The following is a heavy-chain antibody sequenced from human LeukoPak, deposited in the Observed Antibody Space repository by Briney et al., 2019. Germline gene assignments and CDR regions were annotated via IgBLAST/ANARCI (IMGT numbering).Heavy chain of an antibody. D-gene: IGHD3-22*01. CDR1: GFSVGYNY. CDR3: AKGYYYDSSFSRDAFDI. Sequence: PGGSLRLSCAASGFSVGYNYMNWVRQAPGKGLEWVSVIYSGAGSMYYADSVKGRFTISRDDFKNTLYLQMNSLRAEDTAVYYCAKGYYYDSSFSRDAFDIWGQGTMVTVS. V-gene: IGHV3-53*01. J-gene: IGHJ3*02. CDR2: IYSGAGSM.